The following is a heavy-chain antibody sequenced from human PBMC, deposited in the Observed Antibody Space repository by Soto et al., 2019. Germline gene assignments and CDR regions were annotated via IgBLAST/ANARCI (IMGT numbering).Heavy chain of an antibody. D-gene: IGHD5-12*01. CDR3: ARRGAYDYYYHGMDV. J-gene: IGHJ6*02. V-gene: IGHV4-30-4*02. CDR2: IYYSGST. Sequence: PSETLSLTFTVSGGAISSGDYYWSWIPQPPGKGLEWIGYIYYSGSTYYNPSLKSRVTISVDTSKNQFSLKLSSVTAADTAVYYCARRGAYDYYYHGMDVWGQGTTVT. CDR1: GGAISSGDYY.